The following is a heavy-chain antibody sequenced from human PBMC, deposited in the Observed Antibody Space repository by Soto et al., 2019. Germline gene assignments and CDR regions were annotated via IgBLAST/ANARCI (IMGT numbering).Heavy chain of an antibody. CDR1: GGTFSSYA. D-gene: IGHD3-10*01. V-gene: IGHV1-69*13. Sequence: ASVKVSCKASGGTFSSYAISWVRQAPGQGLEWMGGIIPIFGTTKYAQKFQGRVTITADEFTSTAYMDLSSLRSEDTAVYYCARDAPSYFGAGSFSQRDYYGMDVWGQGTTVNVSS. CDR3: ARDAPSYFGAGSFSQRDYYGMDV. CDR2: IIPIFGTT. J-gene: IGHJ6*02.